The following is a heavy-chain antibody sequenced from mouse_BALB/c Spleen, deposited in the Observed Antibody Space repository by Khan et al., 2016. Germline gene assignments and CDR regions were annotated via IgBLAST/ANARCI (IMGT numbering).Heavy chain of an antibody. V-gene: IGHV14-3*02. CDR3: ARGGYGWFAY. CDR2: IDPANGNT. J-gene: IGHJ3*01. Sequence: VQLQQPGAELVKPGASVKLSCTASGFNIRDTYMHWVKQRPEQGLEWIGRIDPANGNTKYDPKFQDKATVTSEPSSNTAYLQLSSLTSEDTAVYYCARGGYGWFAYWGQGTLVTVSA. CDR1: GFNIRDTY. D-gene: IGHD2-14*01.